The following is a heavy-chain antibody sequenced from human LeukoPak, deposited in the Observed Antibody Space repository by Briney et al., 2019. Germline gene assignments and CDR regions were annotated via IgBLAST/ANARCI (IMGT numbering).Heavy chain of an antibody. Sequence: GGSLRLSCAASGFKFTSYSMNWVRQAPGKGLEWISYISSSGSPIYYADSVKGRFTISRDNARKSSDLQMTNLTAEDTAVYFCARGSRFDYWGQGAPVTVSS. CDR1: GFKFTSYS. CDR2: ISSSGSPI. CDR3: ARGSRFDY. J-gene: IGHJ4*02. V-gene: IGHV3-48*04.